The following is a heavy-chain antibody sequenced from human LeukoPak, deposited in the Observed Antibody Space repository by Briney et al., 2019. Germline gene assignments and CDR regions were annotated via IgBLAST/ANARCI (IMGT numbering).Heavy chain of an antibody. Sequence: PGGSLRLSCAASGFTVSSYCMEWVRQARGKGREWVSSISSSHSSIYYADSVKGRFTISRDTAKNSLYMQMNSLRAEDTAVYYCASEAYGGGPDYWGQGTLVTVSS. CDR1: GFTVSSYC. V-gene: IGHV3-21*01. D-gene: IGHD4-23*01. CDR2: ISSSHSSI. CDR3: ASEAYGGGPDY. J-gene: IGHJ4*02.